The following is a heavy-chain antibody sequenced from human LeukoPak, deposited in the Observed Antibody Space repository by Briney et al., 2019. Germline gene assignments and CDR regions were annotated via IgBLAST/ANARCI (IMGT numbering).Heavy chain of an antibody. CDR2: IYYSGST. CDR3: ARTYYDSSGYRYYFDY. CDR1: GGSFSGYY. Sequence: SETLSLTCAVYGGSFSGYYWSWIRQPPGKGLEWIGYIYYSGSTNYNPSLKSRVTTSVDTSKNQFSLKLSSVTAADTAVYYCARTYYDSSGYRYYFDYWGQGTPVTVSS. J-gene: IGHJ4*02. V-gene: IGHV4-59*01. D-gene: IGHD3-22*01.